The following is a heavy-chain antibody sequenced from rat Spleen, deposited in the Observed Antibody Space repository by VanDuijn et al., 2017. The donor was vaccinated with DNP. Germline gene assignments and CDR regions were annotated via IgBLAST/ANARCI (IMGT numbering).Heavy chain of an antibody. CDR3: TRERAYGGIQPALDS. D-gene: IGHD1-11*01. J-gene: IGHJ2*01. Sequence: QVQLKESGPGLVQPSETLSLTCTVSGFSLTSYTISWVRQPSGRGPDWIAAISSGGHTYYHSTLKSRLSISRDTSKSQVFLQMNSLQTEDTAIYFCTRERAYGGIQPALDSWGQGVMVTVSS. CDR1: GFSLTSYT. V-gene: IGHV2-6*01. CDR2: ISSGGHT.